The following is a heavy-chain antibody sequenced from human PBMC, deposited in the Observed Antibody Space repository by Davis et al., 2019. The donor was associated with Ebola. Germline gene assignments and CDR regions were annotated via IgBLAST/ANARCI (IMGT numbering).Heavy chain of an antibody. D-gene: IGHD1-14*01. CDR1: GDSIISSKW. Sequence: SETLSLTCAVSGDSIISSKWWSWLRQPPGQGLEWIGDMYHTGPTNYNPSLKSRVTISVDTSKNQFSLRLKSVTAADTAMYYCARDYVYWGQGILVTVSS. J-gene: IGHJ4*02. CDR2: MYHTGPT. CDR3: ARDYVY. V-gene: IGHV4-4*02.